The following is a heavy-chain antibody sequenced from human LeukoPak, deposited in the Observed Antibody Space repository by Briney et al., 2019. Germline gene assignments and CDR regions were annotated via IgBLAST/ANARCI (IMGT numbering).Heavy chain of an antibody. CDR1: GDSVSTNSAA. V-gene: IGHV6-1*01. CDR2: TYYRSKWYN. Sequence: QTLSLTCAISGDSVSTNSAAWNWIRQSPSRGLEWLGRTYYRSKWYNDYAVSVQSRITVNPDTSKNQFSPQLNSVTPEDTAVYYCARGRASYYGMDVWGQGTTVTVSS. D-gene: IGHD5-24*01. J-gene: IGHJ6*02. CDR3: ARGRASYYGMDV.